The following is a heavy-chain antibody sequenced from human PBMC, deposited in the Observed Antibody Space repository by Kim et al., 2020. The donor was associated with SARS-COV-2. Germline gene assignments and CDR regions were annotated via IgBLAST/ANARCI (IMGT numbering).Heavy chain of an antibody. J-gene: IGHJ6*02. V-gene: IGHV1-69*13. CDR2: IIPIFGTA. Sequence: SVKVSCKASGGTFSSYAISWVRQAPGQGLEWMGGIIPIFGTANYAQKFQGRVTITADESTSTAYMELSSLRSEDTAVYYCAREGYCSSTSCSFYYYYYGMDVWGQGTTVTVSS. CDR3: AREGYCSSTSCSFYYYYYGMDV. D-gene: IGHD2-2*01. CDR1: GGTFSSYA.